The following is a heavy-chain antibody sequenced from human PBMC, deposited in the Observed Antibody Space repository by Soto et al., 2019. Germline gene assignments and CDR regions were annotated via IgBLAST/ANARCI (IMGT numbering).Heavy chain of an antibody. CDR2: IYYSGNT. Sequence: PSETLSLTCTVSGGSFSSSNYYWGWIRQPPGKGLEWIGTIYYSGNTFYNPSLKSRVTISVDTSKNQFSLKLSSVTAADTAVYYCARHGYYGSGNYFTYYFDFWGQGTLVTVSS. V-gene: IGHV4-39*01. J-gene: IGHJ4*02. CDR3: ARHGYYGSGNYFTYYFDF. CDR1: GGSFSSSNYY. D-gene: IGHD3-10*01.